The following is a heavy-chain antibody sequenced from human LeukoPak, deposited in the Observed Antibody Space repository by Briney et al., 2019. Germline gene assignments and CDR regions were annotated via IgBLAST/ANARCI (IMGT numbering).Heavy chain of an antibody. D-gene: IGHD6-19*01. CDR1: GFSVSSFG. CDR3: AQGFSSGWYPY. CDR2: ISVNGETT. Sequence: PGGSLRLSCAVSGFSVSSFGMSWVRQAPGKGLEWISAISVNGETTWYADSVRGRFIISRDNSKNTLYLQLSSLRAEGTAVYYCAQGFSSGWYPYWGQGSLVSVSS. V-gene: IGHV3-23*01. J-gene: IGHJ4*02.